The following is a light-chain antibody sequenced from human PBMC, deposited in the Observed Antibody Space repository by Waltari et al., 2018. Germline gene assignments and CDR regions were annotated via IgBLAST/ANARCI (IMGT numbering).Light chain of an antibody. CDR1: QTLLHNNGNKY. J-gene: IGKJ4*01. CDR2: LGS. V-gene: IGKV2-28*01. Sequence: DIVMTQSPLSLPVTPGEPASISCRSSQTLLHNNGNKYLDWSVQKPGQSPQLLIYLGSNRASGVPDRFSGSGSGTDFTLEISSVEADDVGIYYCMQALESPLTFGGGTQLEIK. CDR3: MQALESPLT.